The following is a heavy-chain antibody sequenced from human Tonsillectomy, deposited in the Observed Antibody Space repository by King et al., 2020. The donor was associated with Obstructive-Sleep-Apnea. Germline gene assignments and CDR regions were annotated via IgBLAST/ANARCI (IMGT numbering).Heavy chain of an antibody. J-gene: IGHJ4*02. Sequence: VQLVESGGGLVQPGGSLRLSCAASGFTFSSYAMSWVRQAPGKGLEWVSAISGSGGSTYYADSVKGRFTISRDNSKNTLYLQMNSLRAEDTAVYYWAKDGPPSSYSSSWRYYFDYWGQGTLVTVSS. D-gene: IGHD6-13*01. CDR1: GFTFSSYA. CDR3: AKDGPPSSYSSSWRYYFDY. V-gene: IGHV3-23*04. CDR2: ISGSGGST.